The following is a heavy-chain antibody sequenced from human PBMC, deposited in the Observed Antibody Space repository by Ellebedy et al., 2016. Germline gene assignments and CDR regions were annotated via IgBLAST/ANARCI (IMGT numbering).Heavy chain of an antibody. CDR1: GFTFSSYA. D-gene: IGHD3-3*01. CDR2: ISGSGGST. V-gene: IGHV3-23*01. J-gene: IGHJ5*02. Sequence: GGSLRLXCAASGFTFSSYAMSWVRQAPGKGLEWVSSISGSGGSTYYGDSVKGRFTISRDNSKSTLYLQMNSLRAADTAVYYCADGERTYYDYNRPLPWGQGTLVTVSS. CDR3: ADGERTYYDYNRPLP.